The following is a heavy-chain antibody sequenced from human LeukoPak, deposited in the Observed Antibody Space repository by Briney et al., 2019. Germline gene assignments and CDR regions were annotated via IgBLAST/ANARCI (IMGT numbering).Heavy chain of an antibody. Sequence: QPGGSLRLSCAVSGFNFRDHWMDWVRPAPGKGLEWVGHIKTDGSETYYVDSLKGRFSISRDNTNNALYLQMNSLRVEDTAVYYCAKNNGWFHLAQWGQGTLGTVSS. J-gene: IGHJ4*02. V-gene: IGHV3-7*03. D-gene: IGHD6-19*01. CDR2: IKTDGSET. CDR3: AKNNGWFHLAQ. CDR1: GFNFRDHW.